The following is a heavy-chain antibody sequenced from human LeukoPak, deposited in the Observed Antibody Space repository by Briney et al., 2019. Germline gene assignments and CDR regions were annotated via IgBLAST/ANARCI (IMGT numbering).Heavy chain of an antibody. Sequence: GESLKISCKGSGYSFPNYWVGWVRQMPGKGLEWMGIIYPGDSETRYSPSFQGQVIISADKSISTAYLQWSSLKASDTAMYYCAAGVKVSTFDYWGQGTLVTVSS. V-gene: IGHV5-51*01. CDR3: AAGVKVSTFDY. J-gene: IGHJ4*02. CDR2: IYPGDSET. CDR1: GYSFPNYW.